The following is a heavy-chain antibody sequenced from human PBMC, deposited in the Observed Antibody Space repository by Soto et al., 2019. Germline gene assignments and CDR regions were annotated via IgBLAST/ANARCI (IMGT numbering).Heavy chain of an antibody. CDR3: ATALGCRSTSCTLDY. V-gene: IGHV1-69*01. CDR2: IIPVSGAA. Sequence: QVQLVQSGAEVKKPGSSVKVSCKASGGTFGSYAFSWVRQAPGQGLEWMGGIIPVSGAAHYAQKFQGRVTIIEDESTSTAYMELSSLSSQDTAVYYCATALGCRSTSCTLDYWGQGTRVIVSS. J-gene: IGHJ4*02. CDR1: GGTFGSYA. D-gene: IGHD2-2*01.